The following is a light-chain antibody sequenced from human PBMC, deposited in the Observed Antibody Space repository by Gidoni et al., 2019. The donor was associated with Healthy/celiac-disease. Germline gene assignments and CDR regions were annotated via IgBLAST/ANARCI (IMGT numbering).Light chain of an antibody. CDR3: QHYNNWPPRRT. CDR2: GAS. V-gene: IGKV3-15*01. Sequence: EIVMTQSPATLSVSPGERATLSCRASQNINNNLAWYQQKPGQAPRLLIYGASTRATGIPARFSGSGSGTEFTLPISSLQSEDFAVYYCQHYNNWPPRRTFGQGTKVEIK. J-gene: IGKJ1*01. CDR1: QNINNN.